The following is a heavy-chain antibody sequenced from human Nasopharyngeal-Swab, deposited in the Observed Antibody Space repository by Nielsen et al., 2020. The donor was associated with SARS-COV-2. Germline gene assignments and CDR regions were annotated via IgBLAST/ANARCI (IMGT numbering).Heavy chain of an antibody. D-gene: IGHD3-3*01. CDR2: IWYDGSNK. CDR3: TTDPPGYYDFWSGWADI. Sequence: GESLKISCAASGFTFSSYGMHWVRQAPGKGLEWVAVIWYDGSNKYYADSVKGRFTISRDNSKNTLYLQMNSLRAEDTAVYYCTTDPPGYYDFWSGWADIWGQGTMVTVSS. V-gene: IGHV3-33*01. J-gene: IGHJ3*02. CDR1: GFTFSSYG.